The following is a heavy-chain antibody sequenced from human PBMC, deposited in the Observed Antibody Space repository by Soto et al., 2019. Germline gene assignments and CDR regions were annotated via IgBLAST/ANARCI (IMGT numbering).Heavy chain of an antibody. J-gene: IGHJ3*02. Sequence: GGSLRLSCAASGFTFSSYAMSWVRQAPGKGLEWVSAISGSGGSTYYADSVKGRFTISRDNSKNSLYLQMNSLRAEDTAVYYCARNSGSYCGVGAFDIWGQGTMVTVSS. CDR3: ARNSGSYCGVGAFDI. CDR2: ISGSGGST. V-gene: IGHV3-23*01. CDR1: GFTFSSYA. D-gene: IGHD1-26*01.